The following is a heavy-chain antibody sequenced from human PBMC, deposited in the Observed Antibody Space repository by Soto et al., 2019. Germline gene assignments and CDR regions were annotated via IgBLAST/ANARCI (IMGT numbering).Heavy chain of an antibody. CDR1: GGSFSGYY. D-gene: IGHD6-19*01. CDR3: ARSYSSGWFHY. J-gene: IGHJ4*02. CDR2: INHSGST. Sequence: QVQLQQWGAGLLKPSETLSLTCAVYGGSFSGYYWSWIRQPPGKGLEWIGEINHSGSTNYNPSLKSRVTISVYTSKNQFSLKLSSVTAADTAVYYCARSYSSGWFHYWGQGTLVTVSS. V-gene: IGHV4-34*01.